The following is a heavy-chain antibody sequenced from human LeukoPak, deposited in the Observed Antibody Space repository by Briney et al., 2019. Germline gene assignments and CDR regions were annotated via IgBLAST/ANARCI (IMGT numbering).Heavy chain of an antibody. D-gene: IGHD2-15*01. CDR3: AKASGYCSGGSCYYYAFDI. Sequence: GGSLRLSCAASGFTFSTYSMNWVRQAPGKGLEWVSSMSSGSSFIYYADSVKGRFTISRDNSKNTLYLQMNSLRAEDTAVYYCAKASGYCSGGSCYYYAFDIWGQGTMVTVSS. V-gene: IGHV3-21*01. CDR2: MSSGSSFI. J-gene: IGHJ3*02. CDR1: GFTFSTYS.